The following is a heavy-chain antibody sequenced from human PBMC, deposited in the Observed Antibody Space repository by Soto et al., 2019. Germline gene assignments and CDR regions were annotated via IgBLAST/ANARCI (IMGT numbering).Heavy chain of an antibody. CDR3: ARGSIAVAGKNYFDY. V-gene: IGHV3-7*01. CDR2: IKQDGSEK. J-gene: IGHJ4*02. Sequence: GGSLRLSCAASGFTFSSYWMSWVRQAPGKGLEWVANIKQDGSEKYYVDSVKGRFTISRDNAKNSLYLQMNSLRAEDTAVYYCARGSIAVAGKNYFDYWGQGTLVTVSS. D-gene: IGHD6-19*01. CDR1: GFTFSSYW.